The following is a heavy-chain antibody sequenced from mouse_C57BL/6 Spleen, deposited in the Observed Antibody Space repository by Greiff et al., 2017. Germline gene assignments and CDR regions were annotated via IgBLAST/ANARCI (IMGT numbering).Heavy chain of an antibody. Sequence: QVHVKQSGAELVKPGASVKLSCKASGYTFTSYWMHWVKQRPGQGLEWIGEIDPSDRYTNYNQKFKGKATLTVDTSSSTAYMQLSSLTSEDSAVYDCARRGRASTVHWYFDVWGTGTTVTVSS. CDR3: ARRGRASTVHWYFDV. V-gene: IGHV1-50*01. CDR2: IDPSDRYT. CDR1: GYTFTSYW. J-gene: IGHJ1*03. D-gene: IGHD2-10*02.